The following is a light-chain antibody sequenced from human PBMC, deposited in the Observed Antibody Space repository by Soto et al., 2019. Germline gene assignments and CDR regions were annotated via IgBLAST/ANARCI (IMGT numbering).Light chain of an antibody. J-gene: IGKJ1*01. CDR1: QSISGW. V-gene: IGKV1-5*01. CDR2: DVS. CDR3: QQYDSPVWT. Sequence: DIQMTQSPSTLSASVGDRVTITCRASQSISGWLAWYQQKPGKAPKLLIYDVSSLDSGVPSRFSGSGSGTEFTLTISSLQPDDVATYYCQQYDSPVWTFGQGTKVDI.